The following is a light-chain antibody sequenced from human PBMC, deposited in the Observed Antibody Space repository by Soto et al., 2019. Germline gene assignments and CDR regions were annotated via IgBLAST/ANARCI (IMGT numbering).Light chain of an antibody. V-gene: IGKV1-27*01. CDR2: AAS. CDR1: QGISNY. J-gene: IGKJ1*01. CDR3: QKYNSAPWT. Sequence: DFQMTQSPSSLSASVGDRVTITCRASQGISNYLAWYQQKPGKVPKLLIYAASTLQSGVPSRFSGSEPRTDFTLTISSMQPENVANYYCQKYNSAPWTFGQGTKVEIK.